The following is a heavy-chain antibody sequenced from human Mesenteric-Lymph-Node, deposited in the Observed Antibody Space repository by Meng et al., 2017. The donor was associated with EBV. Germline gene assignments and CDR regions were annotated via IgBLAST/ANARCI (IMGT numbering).Heavy chain of an antibody. J-gene: IGHJ4*02. CDR2: IGVCGGYT. CDR3: ASSTGWYDY. Sequence: FQLLCLGGVLVQPGRSLRFTCAASGFTFSRYAMGWVRQAPGKGLECVSLIGVCGGYTNYADAVQGRFTISRDNSKNMLYLQMNSLRADDTAIYYCASSTGWYDYWGQGTLVTVSS. V-gene: IGHV3-23*01. CDR1: GFTFSRYA. D-gene: IGHD2-15*01.